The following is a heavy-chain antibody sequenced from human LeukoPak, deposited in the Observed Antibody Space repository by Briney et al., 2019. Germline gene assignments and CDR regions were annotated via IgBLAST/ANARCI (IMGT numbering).Heavy chain of an antibody. CDR1: GGTFSSYA. CDR3: ARGSGKIWFGELPTHNWFDP. D-gene: IGHD3-10*01. Sequence: SVKVSCKASGGTFSSYAISWVRQAPGQGLEWMGGIIPIFGTANYAQKFQGRVTITADESTSTAYMELSSLRSEDTAVYYCARGSGKIWFGELPTHNWFDPWGQGTLVTVSS. CDR2: IIPIFGTA. J-gene: IGHJ5*02. V-gene: IGHV1-69*13.